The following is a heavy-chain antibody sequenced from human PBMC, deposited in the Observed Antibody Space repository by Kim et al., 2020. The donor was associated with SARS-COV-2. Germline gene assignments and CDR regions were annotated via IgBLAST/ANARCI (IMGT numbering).Heavy chain of an antibody. CDR3: ARLDGSGDYGYNFDY. V-gene: IGHV1-69*13. Sequence: SVKVSCKASGGTFSSYAISWARQAPGQGLEWMGGIIPIFGTANYAQKFQGRVTITADESTSTAYMELSSLRSEDTAVYYCARLDGSGDYGYNFDYWGQGTLVTVSS. CDR1: GGTFSSYA. J-gene: IGHJ4*02. CDR2: IIPIFGTA. D-gene: IGHD4-17*01.